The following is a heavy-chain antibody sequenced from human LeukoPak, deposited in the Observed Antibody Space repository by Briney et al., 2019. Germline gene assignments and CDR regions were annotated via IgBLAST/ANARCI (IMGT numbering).Heavy chain of an antibody. Sequence: GGSLRLSCAASGFTFSSYAMSWVRQAPGKGLEWVSAISGSGGSTYYADSVKGRFTISRDNPKNTLYLQMNSLRAEDTAVYYCAKERNWSVVAATLNWFDPWGQGTLVTVSS. CDR2: ISGSGGST. CDR3: AKERNWSVVAATLNWFDP. V-gene: IGHV3-23*01. CDR1: GFTFSSYA. D-gene: IGHD2-15*01. J-gene: IGHJ5*02.